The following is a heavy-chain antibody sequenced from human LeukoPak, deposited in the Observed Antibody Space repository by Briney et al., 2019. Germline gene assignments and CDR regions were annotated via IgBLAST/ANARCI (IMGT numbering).Heavy chain of an antibody. J-gene: IGHJ5*02. CDR1: GGSFSGYY. CDR3: ASGVVVAATASFDP. CDR2: INHSGST. D-gene: IGHD2-15*01. Sequence: PSETLSLTCAVYGGSFSGYYWSWIRQPPGKGLEWIGEINHSGSTNYNPSLKSRVTISVDTSKNQFSLKLSSVTAADTAVYYCASGVVVAATASFDPWGQGTLVTVSS. V-gene: IGHV4-34*01.